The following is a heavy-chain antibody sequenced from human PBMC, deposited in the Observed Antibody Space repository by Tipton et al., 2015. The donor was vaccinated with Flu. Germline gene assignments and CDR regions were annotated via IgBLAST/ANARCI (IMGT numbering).Heavy chain of an antibody. CDR2: LYSGGST. Sequence: SLRLSCAASGFTVSSNYMSWVRQAPGKGLEWVSVLYSGGSTYYADSVKGRFTISRDNSKNTPYLQMNSLRAEDTAVYYCARVGYSSGWYRAWGQGTLVTVSS. D-gene: IGHD6-19*01. V-gene: IGHV3-66*01. CDR1: GFTVSSNY. J-gene: IGHJ5*02. CDR3: ARVGYSSGWYRA.